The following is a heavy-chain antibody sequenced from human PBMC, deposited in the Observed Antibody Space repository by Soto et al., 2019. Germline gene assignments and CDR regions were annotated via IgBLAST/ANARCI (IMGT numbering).Heavy chain of an antibody. V-gene: IGHV3-11*01. CDR3: GGPLAGKTTGAWFAP. J-gene: IGHJ5*02. CDR1: GFVFSDYY. CDR2: ISSGGAVS. D-gene: IGHD1-1*01. Sequence: VQLVESGGGLVKPGGSLRLSCAASGFVFSDYYMTWIRQAPGKALEWVSDISSGGAVSNFADSVRGRFTISRDNTNNFFESKIKNLRAGDPPNIYWGGPLAGKTTGAWFAPWGQGPLV.